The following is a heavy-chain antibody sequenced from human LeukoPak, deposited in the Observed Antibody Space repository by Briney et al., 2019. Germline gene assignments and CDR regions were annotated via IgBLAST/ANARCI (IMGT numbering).Heavy chain of an antibody. CDR1: GGSISSYY. CDR2: IYTSGST. Sequence: SETLSLTCTVSGGSISSYYWSWIRQPAGKGLEWIGRIYTSGSTNYNPSLKSRVTMSVDTSKNQFSLRLSSVTAADTAVYYCARDPGYCSGGSCYNYMDVWGKGTTVTVSS. J-gene: IGHJ6*03. V-gene: IGHV4-4*07. D-gene: IGHD2-15*01. CDR3: ARDPGYCSGGSCYNYMDV.